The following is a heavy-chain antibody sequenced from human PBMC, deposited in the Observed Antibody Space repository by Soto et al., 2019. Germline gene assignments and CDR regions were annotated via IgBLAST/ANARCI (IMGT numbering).Heavy chain of an antibody. D-gene: IGHD3-10*01. CDR1: GYTFTSYG. CDR2: ISAYNGNT. J-gene: IGHJ4*02. CDR3: ARDQECMVQEEGFLLF. Sequence: QVQLVQSGAEVKKPGASVKVSCKASGYTFTSYGIIWVRQAPGQGLEWMGWISAYNGNTNYAQKLQGRVTMTTDTSTNTADMERRSLRADDTAVYYCARDQECMVQEEGFLLFWGQGTLVTVSS. V-gene: IGHV1-18*01.